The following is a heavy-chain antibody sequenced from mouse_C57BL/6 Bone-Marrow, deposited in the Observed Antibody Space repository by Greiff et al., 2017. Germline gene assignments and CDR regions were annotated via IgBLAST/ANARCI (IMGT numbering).Heavy chain of an antibody. CDR1: GYTFTSYW. CDR2: IYPGSGST. V-gene: IGHV1-55*01. CDR3: ARSPYYYGSSWYFDV. J-gene: IGHJ1*03. D-gene: IGHD1-1*01. Sequence: QVQLQQPGAELVKPGASVKMSCKASGYTFTSYWITWVKQRPGQGLEWIGDIYPGSGSTNYNEKFKSKATLTVDTSSSTAYMQLSSLTSEDSAVYYCARSPYYYGSSWYFDVWGTGTTVTGSS.